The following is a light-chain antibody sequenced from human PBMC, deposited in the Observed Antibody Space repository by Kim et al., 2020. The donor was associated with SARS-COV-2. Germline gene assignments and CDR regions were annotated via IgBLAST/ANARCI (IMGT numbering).Light chain of an antibody. J-gene: IGKJ1*01. CDR3: QQYNYWPPWT. CDR2: DAA. V-gene: IGKV3-15*01. CDR1: ERISSN. Sequence: EIVMTQSPATLSMSPGKSATLSCRASERISSNLAWYQQKPGQAPRLLIYDAATRATGIPARFSGRGFGAEFTLTISSLQSEDFAVYYCQQYNYWPPWTFGQGTKVEI.